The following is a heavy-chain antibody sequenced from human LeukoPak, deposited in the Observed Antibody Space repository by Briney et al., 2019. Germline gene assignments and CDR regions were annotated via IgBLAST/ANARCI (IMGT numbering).Heavy chain of an antibody. D-gene: IGHD3-10*01. V-gene: IGHV1-2*02. CDR1: GYTFTGYY. CDR2: INPNSGGT. Sequence: SVKVSCKASGYTFTGYYMHWVRQAPGQGLEWMGWINPNSGGTNYAQKFQGRVTMTRGTSISTAYMELSRLRSDDTAVYYCARDHGSGIAPDYWGQGTLVTVSS. J-gene: IGHJ4*02. CDR3: ARDHGSGIAPDY.